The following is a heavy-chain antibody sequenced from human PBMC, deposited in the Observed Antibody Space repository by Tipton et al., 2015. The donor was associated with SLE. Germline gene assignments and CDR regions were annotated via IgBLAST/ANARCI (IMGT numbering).Heavy chain of an antibody. J-gene: IGHJ4*02. D-gene: IGHD7-27*01. CDR1: GGSFSGYY. V-gene: IGHV4-34*01. Sequence: TLSLTCAVYGGSFSGYYWSWIRQPPGKGLEWIGSIYYSGSTYYNPSLKSRVTISVDTSKNQFSLKLNSVTAADTAVYYCARGGNWGSPFDYWGQGTLVTVSS. CDR3: ARGGNWGSPFDY. CDR2: IYYSGST.